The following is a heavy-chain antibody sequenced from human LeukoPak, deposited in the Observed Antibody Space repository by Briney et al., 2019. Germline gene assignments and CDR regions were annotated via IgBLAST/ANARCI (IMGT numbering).Heavy chain of an antibody. CDR2: ISGSGGST. CDR3: TGGDSSSWYDYYYGMDV. D-gene: IGHD6-13*01. CDR1: GFTFSSYA. Sequence: GGSLRLSCAASGFTFSSYAMSWVRQAPGKGLEWVSAISGSGGSTYYADSVKGRFTISRDNSKNTLYLQMNSLRAEDTAVYYCTGGDSSSWYDYYYGMDVWGQGTTVIVSS. J-gene: IGHJ6*02. V-gene: IGHV3-23*01.